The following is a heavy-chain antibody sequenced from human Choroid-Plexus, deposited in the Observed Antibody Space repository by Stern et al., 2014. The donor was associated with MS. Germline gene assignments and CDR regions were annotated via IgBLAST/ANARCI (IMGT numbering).Heavy chain of an antibody. CDR1: GFTFGSCA. Sequence: DQLVESGGGVVQPGRPLRLSCVASGFTFGSCAMHWVRQAPGKGLEWVGGVSHDGSYKYYADSVKGRFTISRDNSQNTLYMQMSSLRHEDTAVYYCAKDRQYLTYFFDHWGQGSLVTVSS. V-gene: IGHV3-30*18. CDR2: VSHDGSYK. D-gene: IGHD2/OR15-2a*01. CDR3: AKDRQYLTYFFDH. J-gene: IGHJ5*02.